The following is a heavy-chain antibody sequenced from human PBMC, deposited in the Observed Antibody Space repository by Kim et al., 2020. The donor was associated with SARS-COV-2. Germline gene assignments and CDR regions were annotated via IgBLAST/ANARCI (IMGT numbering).Heavy chain of an antibody. Sequence: SETLSLTCTVSGGSISSGGYYWSWIRQHPGKGLEWIGYIYYSGSTYYNPSLKSRVTISVDTSKNQFSLKLSSVTAADTAVYYCARDQEVYPLESRYGMDVWGQGTTVTVSS. J-gene: IGHJ6*02. CDR2: IYYSGST. V-gene: IGHV4-31*03. CDR3: ARDQEVYPLESRYGMDV. CDR1: GGSISSGGYY.